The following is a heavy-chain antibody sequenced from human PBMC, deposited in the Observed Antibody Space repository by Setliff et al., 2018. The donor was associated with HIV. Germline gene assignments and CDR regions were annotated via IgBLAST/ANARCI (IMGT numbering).Heavy chain of an antibody. CDR1: GGSISSGGYY. Sequence: LSLTCTVSGGSISSGGYYWSWIRQHPGKGLEWIGYIYYSGSTYYNPSLKSRDTISVDTSRSQFSLRLTSVTAADTAMYFCARDATSEGYMDVWGKGTTVTVSS. V-gene: IGHV4-31*02. J-gene: IGHJ6*03. CDR3: ARDATSEGYMDV. CDR2: IYYSGST.